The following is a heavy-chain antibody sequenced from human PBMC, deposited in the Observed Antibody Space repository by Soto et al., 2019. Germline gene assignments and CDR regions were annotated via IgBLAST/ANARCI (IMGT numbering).Heavy chain of an antibody. CDR2: TRNKANSYTT. Sequence: EVQLVESGGGLVQPGGSLRLSCAASGFTFSDHYMDWVRQAPGKGLEWVGRTRNKANSYTTEYAASGKGRFTISRDDSKNSLYLQMNGLKTEDTAVYYCARVTVTVVGAFDIWGQGTMVTVSS. D-gene: IGHD4-17*01. CDR1: GFTFSDHY. CDR3: ARVTVTVVGAFDI. V-gene: IGHV3-72*01. J-gene: IGHJ3*02.